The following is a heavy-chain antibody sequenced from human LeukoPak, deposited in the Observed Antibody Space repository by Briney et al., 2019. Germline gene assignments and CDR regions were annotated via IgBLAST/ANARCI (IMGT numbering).Heavy chain of an antibody. J-gene: IGHJ6*03. CDR3: ARRSYRGVIGVYYYYYMDV. Sequence: GGSLRLSCAASGFTFSSYWMTWVRQAPGKGLEWVANIKQDGSEKYYVDSVKGRFTISRDNAENSLYLQMNRLRVEDTAVYYCARRSYRGVIGVYYYYYMDVWGKGTPVTVSS. CDR2: IKQDGSEK. CDR1: GFTFSSYW. D-gene: IGHD3-16*02. V-gene: IGHV3-7*01.